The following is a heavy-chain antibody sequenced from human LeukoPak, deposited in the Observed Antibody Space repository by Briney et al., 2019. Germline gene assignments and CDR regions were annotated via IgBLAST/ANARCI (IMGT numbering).Heavy chain of an antibody. V-gene: IGHV3-23*01. J-gene: IGHJ4*02. CDR1: GFPFSSYW. Sequence: GGSLRLSCVASGFPFSSYWMTWVRQAPGKGLEWVSAITGSGGSTYYADSVKDRFTISRDVSGTTLYLQMNSLSAEDTAIYYCAKHGYSYGYFDYWGQGTLVTVSS. D-gene: IGHD5-18*01. CDR3: AKHGYSYGYFDY. CDR2: ITGSGGST.